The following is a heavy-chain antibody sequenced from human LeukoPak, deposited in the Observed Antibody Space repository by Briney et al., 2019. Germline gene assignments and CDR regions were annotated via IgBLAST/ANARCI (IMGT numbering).Heavy chain of an antibody. CDR3: SKKRQNDDYGKPD. Sequence: PGGSLRLSCAASGFTVSSSCMSWVRQAPGKGLECVSVISRDGTTYYADSVKGRFTISRDNSQNTLSLQMNSLKAEDTAVYYCSKKRQNDDYGKPDWGQGTLVTVSS. CDR1: GFTVSSSC. D-gene: IGHD4-17*01. CDR2: ISRDGTT. V-gene: IGHV3-53*01. J-gene: IGHJ4*02.